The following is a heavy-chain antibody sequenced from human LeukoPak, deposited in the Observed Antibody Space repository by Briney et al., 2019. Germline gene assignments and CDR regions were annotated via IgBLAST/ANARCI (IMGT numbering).Heavy chain of an antibody. V-gene: IGHV4-39*01. Sequence: SETLSLTCTVSGGSITTIPYNWGWIRQPPGKGREWIGTISYVGTTYYEPSLKSRVTMSIDTSKNQFSLNLNSATAADTAVYYCARHPTGYPNWFDSWGQGTLVSVSS. D-gene: IGHD3-9*01. J-gene: IGHJ5*01. CDR3: ARHPTGYPNWFDS. CDR2: ISYVGTT. CDR1: GGSITTIPYN.